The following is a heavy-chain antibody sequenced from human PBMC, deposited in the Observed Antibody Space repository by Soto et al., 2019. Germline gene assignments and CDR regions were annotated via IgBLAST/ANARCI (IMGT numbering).Heavy chain of an antibody. V-gene: IGHV4-31*03. D-gene: IGHD3-3*01. CDR3: ARVLRVAASYGMDV. J-gene: IGHJ6*02. Sequence: LSLTCTVSGGSISSGGYYWSWIRQHPGKGLEWIGYIYYSGSTYYNPSLKSRVTISVDTSKNQFSLKLSSVTAADTAVYYCARVLRVAASYGMDVWGQGTTVTVSS. CDR1: GGSISSGGYY. CDR2: IYYSGST.